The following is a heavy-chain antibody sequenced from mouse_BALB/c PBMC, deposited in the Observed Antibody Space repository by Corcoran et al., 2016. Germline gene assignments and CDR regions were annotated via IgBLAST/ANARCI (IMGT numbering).Heavy chain of an antibody. Sequence: DVQLQESGPGLVKPSQSLSLTCSVTGYSITSGYYWNWIRQFPGNQLEWMGYISYDGSNNYNPSLKNRISITRDTSKNQFFLKLNSVTTEDTATYYCARMGGNYWDFAYWGQGTLVTVSA. D-gene: IGHD2-1*01. V-gene: IGHV3-6*02. J-gene: IGHJ3*01. CDR3: ARMGGNYWDFAY. CDR1: GYSITSGYY. CDR2: ISYDGSN.